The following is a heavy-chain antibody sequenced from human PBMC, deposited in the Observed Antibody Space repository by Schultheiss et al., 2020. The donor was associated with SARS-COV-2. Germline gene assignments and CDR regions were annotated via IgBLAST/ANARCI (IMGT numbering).Heavy chain of an antibody. CDR3: ARGGLYGFYDY. V-gene: IGHV3-30*12. CDR1: GFTFSSYG. Sequence: GGSLRLSCVASGFTFSSYGMHWVRQAPGKGLEWVAVISYDGSNKYYADSVKGRFTVSRDNSKNTLYLQMNSLRAEDTAVYYCARGGLYGFYDYWGQGTLVTVSS. J-gene: IGHJ4*02. D-gene: IGHD4-17*01. CDR2: ISYDGSNK.